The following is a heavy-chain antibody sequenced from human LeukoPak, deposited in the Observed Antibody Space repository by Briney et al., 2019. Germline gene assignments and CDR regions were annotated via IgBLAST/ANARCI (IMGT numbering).Heavy chain of an antibody. CDR3: AREGSSSWYSARYYYGMDV. V-gene: IGHV1-8*01. Sequence: ALVKVSCKASGYTFTSYDINWVRQATGQGLEWMGWMNPNSGNTGYAQKFQGRVTMTRNTSISTAYMELSSLRSEDTAVYYCAREGSSSWYSARYYYGMDVWGQGTTVTVSS. CDR2: MNPNSGNT. J-gene: IGHJ6*02. D-gene: IGHD6-13*01. CDR1: GYTFTSYD.